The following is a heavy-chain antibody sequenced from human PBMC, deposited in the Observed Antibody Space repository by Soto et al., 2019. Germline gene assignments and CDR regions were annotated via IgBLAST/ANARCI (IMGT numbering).Heavy chain of an antibody. J-gene: IGHJ6*03. CDR3: ARQAAHSRNGSGSYYKNYYYYYMDV. V-gene: IGHV4-39*01. CDR2: IYYSGST. CDR1: GGSISSSSYY. Sequence: SETLSLTCTVSGGSISSSSYYWGWIRQPPGKGLEWIGSIYYSGSTYYNPSLKSRVTISVDTSKNQFSLKLSSVTAADTAVYYCARQAAHSRNGSGSYYKNYYYYYMDVWGKGAKVTVS. D-gene: IGHD3-10*01.